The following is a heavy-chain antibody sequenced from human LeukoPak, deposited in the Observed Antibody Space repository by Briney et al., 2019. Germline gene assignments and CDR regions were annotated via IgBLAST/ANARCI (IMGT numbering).Heavy chain of an antibody. D-gene: IGHD2-2*01. CDR2: ISGSGGST. CDR3: AKAYCSSTSCYYYYYMDV. CDR1: GFTFSSYA. J-gene: IGHJ6*03. Sequence: GGSLRLSCAASGFTFSSYAMSWVRQAPGKGLEWVSAISGSGGSTYYADSVKGRFTISRDNSKNTLYLQMNSLRAEDTAVYYCAKAYCSSTSCYYYYYMDVWSKGTTVTVSS. V-gene: IGHV3-23*01.